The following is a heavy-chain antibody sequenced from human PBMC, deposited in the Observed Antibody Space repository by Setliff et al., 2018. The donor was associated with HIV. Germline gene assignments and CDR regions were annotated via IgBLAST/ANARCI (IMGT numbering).Heavy chain of an antibody. V-gene: IGHV4-39*01. CDR1: GGSFTSRSYY. J-gene: IGHJ3*02. CDR3: ARSTTFYDFWGGYYTHGAFKI. CDR2: IFYSGIT. D-gene: IGHD3-3*01. Sequence: PSETLSLTCTVSGGSFTSRSYYWGWIRQPPGKGLEWIGSIFYSGITYYNPSLKSRVTISVDTSKNQFSLNLTSVTAAVTAVYYCARSTTFYDFWGGYYTHGAFKIWGLGTMVTVSS.